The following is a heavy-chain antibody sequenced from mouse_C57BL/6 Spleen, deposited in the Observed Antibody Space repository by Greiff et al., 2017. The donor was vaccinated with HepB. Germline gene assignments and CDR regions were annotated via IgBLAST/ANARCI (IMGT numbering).Heavy chain of an antibody. CDR1: GYTFTSYW. V-gene: IGHV1-69*01. CDR3: ATGNYRAMDY. Sequence: QVQLQQPGAELVMPGASVKLSCKASGYTFTSYWMHWVKQRPGQGLEWIGEIDPSDSYTNYNQKFKGKSTLTVDKSSSTAYMQLSSLTSEDSAVYYCATGNYRAMDYWGQGTSVTVSS. CDR2: IDPSDSYT. D-gene: IGHD2-1*01. J-gene: IGHJ4*01.